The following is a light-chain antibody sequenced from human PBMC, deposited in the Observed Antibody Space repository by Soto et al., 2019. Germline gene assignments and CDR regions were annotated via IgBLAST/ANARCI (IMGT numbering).Light chain of an antibody. V-gene: IGKV3-20*01. J-gene: IGKJ1*01. CDR3: QQYSNLWT. CDR2: GAS. Sequence: TQSPGTLSLSPRERATLXXRASQSVINNFLAWYQQKPGQAPXPLIYGASSRATGVPDRFSGSGAGTDFTLSISRLEPEEFADYYCQQYSNLWTFGQGTKVDIK. CDR1: QSVINNF.